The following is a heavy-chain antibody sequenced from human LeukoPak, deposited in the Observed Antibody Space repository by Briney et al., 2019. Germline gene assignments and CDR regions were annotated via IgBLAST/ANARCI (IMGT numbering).Heavy chain of an antibody. D-gene: IGHD3-22*01. CDR1: GCTFSSYS. J-gene: IGHJ6*02. Sequence: PGGSLRLSCAASGCTFSSYSMNWVRQAPGTGLEGVSSISSSRSYIDYADSVKGRFTISRDNAKNSLYLQMNSLRAEDTAVYYCARDYYDSSGYGSGGNYYYYGMDVWGQGTTVTVSS. V-gene: IGHV3-21*01. CDR2: ISSSRSYI. CDR3: ARDYYDSSGYGSGGNYYYYGMDV.